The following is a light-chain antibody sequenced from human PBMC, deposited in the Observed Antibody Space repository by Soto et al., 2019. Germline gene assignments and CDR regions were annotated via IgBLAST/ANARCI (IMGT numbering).Light chain of an antibody. V-gene: IGLV1-44*01. Sequence: QSLGTKPPSASFTPGQRVTISCSGSSANIGSETVNWFQHLPGTTPKLRIYGNYKRPSGVPARFSGSKSGTSASLAIIGLQSEDEADYYCAAWDDSLNAYVFGTGAKVTVL. CDR3: AAWDDSLNAYV. CDR1: SANIGSET. CDR2: GNY. J-gene: IGLJ1*01.